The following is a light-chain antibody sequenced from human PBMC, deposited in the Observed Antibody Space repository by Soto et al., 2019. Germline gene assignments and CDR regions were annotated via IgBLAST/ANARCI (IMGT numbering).Light chain of an antibody. CDR3: QQYGTSPIT. V-gene: IGKV3-20*01. CDR1: QTVSSY. Sequence: SVVTQCTSRLSLYPGEKDTLSCRASQTVSSYLTWYQQRPGQAPRLLIYGASKRATGIPDRFSGSGSGTDFTLTISRLEPEDFALYYCQQYGTSPITFCQGTRLEIK. J-gene: IGKJ5*01. CDR2: GAS.